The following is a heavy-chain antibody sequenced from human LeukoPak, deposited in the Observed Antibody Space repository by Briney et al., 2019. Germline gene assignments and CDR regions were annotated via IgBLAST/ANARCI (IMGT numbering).Heavy chain of an antibody. CDR1: GFNFSDYG. Sequence: GRSLRLSCAASGFNFSDYGMNWVRQAPGKGLEWVALISSDGAVEYYADSAKGRFTISRDNAKNTLYLQMSSLRPEDTAVYYCARDSRSRHDTWGYHWFDPWGQGTLVTVSS. D-gene: IGHD3-22*01. V-gene: IGHV3-30*03. CDR2: ISSDGAVE. CDR3: ARDSRSRHDTWGYHWFDP. J-gene: IGHJ5*02.